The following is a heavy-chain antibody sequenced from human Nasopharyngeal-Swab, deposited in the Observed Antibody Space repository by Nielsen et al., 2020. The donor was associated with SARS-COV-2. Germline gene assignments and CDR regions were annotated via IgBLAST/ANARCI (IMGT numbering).Heavy chain of an antibody. D-gene: IGHD6-13*01. V-gene: IGHV3-53*01. J-gene: IGHJ6*02. CDR2: IYSGGST. CDR3: AREEAAAGNGEVYYYYGMDV. Sequence: GESLKISCAASGFTFSSYWMGWVRQAPGKGLEWVSVIYSGGSTYYADSVKGRFTISRDNSKNTLYLQMNSLRAEDTAVYYCAREEAAAGNGEVYYYYGMDVWGQGTTVTVSS. CDR1: GFTFSSYW.